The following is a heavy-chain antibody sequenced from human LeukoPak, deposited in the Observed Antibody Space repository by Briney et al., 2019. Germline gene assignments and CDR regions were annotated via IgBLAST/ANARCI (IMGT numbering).Heavy chain of an antibody. CDR1: GFTLTNYG. Sequence: GGSLRLSCAASGFTLTNYGMQWVREAPGRGLEGVALIWYDGSNKYYADSVKGRFTISRDDSKNTLYVQVGSVSGENSAVYYCARGLMMAVAGKGEFHYWGEGTLVTVPS. J-gene: IGHJ4*02. CDR2: IWYDGSNK. CDR3: ARGLMMAVAGKGEFHY. D-gene: IGHD6-13*01. V-gene: IGHV3-33*01.